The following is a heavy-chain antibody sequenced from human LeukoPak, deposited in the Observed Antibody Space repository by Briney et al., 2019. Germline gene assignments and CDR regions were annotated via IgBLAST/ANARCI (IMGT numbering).Heavy chain of an antibody. CDR3: ARGFSSGWLDY. J-gene: IGHJ4*02. V-gene: IGHV1-2*02. D-gene: IGHD6-19*01. CDR2: ITPNSGGT. Sequence: ASVKVSCKASGFTFSGYYMHWVRQAPGQGLEWMGWITPNSGGTKYAHSFEGRVTITKDTSINTAYMELSGLRSDDTAVFYCARGFSSGWLDYWGQGTLVTVSS. CDR1: GFTFSGYY.